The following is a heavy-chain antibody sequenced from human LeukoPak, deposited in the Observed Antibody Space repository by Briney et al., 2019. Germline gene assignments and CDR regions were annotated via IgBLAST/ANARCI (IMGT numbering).Heavy chain of an antibody. J-gene: IGHJ3*02. Sequence: GGSLRLACAASRFTFSSYAMNWVRQAPGKGLEWVSAISGSGGSTYYADSVKGRFTISRDNSKNTLSLQMDSLRAEGTAVYYCAKPLISGSYYGAFDIWGQGAMVTVSS. V-gene: IGHV3-23*01. D-gene: IGHD1-26*01. CDR3: AKPLISGSYYGAFDI. CDR1: RFTFSSYA. CDR2: ISGSGGST.